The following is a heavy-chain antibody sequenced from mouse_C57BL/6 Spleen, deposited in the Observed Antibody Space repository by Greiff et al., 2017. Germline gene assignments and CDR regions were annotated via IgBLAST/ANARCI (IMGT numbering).Heavy chain of an antibody. V-gene: IGHV1-26*01. J-gene: IGHJ4*01. CDR2: INPNNGGT. CDR1: GYTFTDYY. CDR3: ARHYSNPWYAMDY. Sequence: EVQLQQSGPELVKPGASVKISCKASGYTFTDYYMNWVKQSHGKSLEWIGDINPNNGGTSYNQKFKGKATLTVDKSSSTAYMELRSLTSEDSAVYYCARHYSNPWYAMDYWGQGTSVTVSS. D-gene: IGHD2-5*01.